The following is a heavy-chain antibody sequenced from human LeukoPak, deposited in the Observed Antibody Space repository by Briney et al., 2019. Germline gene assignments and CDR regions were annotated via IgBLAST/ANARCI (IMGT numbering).Heavy chain of an antibody. CDR1: GGSISSYY. CDR3: ARDEGQLAGYYFDY. Sequence: SETLSLTCTVSGGSISSYYWSWIRQPAGKGLEWIGRIRTSGGTNYNPSLKSRVTMSVDTSKNQFSLKLTSMPAADTAVYYCARDEGQLAGYYFDYWGQGTLVTVSS. D-gene: IGHD6-6*01. V-gene: IGHV4-4*07. J-gene: IGHJ4*02. CDR2: IRTSGGT.